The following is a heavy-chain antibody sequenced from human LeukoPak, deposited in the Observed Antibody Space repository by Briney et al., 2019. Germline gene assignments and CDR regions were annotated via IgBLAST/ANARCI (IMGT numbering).Heavy chain of an antibody. V-gene: IGHV3-23*01. J-gene: IGHJ3*01. CDR2: ISGGGDAT. D-gene: IGHD3-9*01. Sequence: PGGSLRLSCAASGFTFTTYAMTWVRQAPGEGGGWGSAISGGGDATYYADSVRGRFTISRDNPKNTLYLQMNSPRAEDTAVYFCARLVTGHGFDLWGQGTMVTISS. CDR1: GFTFTTYA. CDR3: ARLVTGHGFDL.